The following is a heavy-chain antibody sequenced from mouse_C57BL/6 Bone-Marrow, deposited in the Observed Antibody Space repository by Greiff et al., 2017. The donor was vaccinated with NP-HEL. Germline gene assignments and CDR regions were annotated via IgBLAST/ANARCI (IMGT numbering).Heavy chain of an antibody. CDR3: ARQRDYYSNSWFAY. J-gene: IGHJ3*01. D-gene: IGHD2-5*01. CDR2: ISSGGSYT. CDR1: GFTFSSYG. V-gene: IGHV5-6*02. Sequence: DVMLVESGGDLVKPGGSLKLSCAASGFTFSSYGMSWVRQTPDKRLEWVATISSGGSYTYYPDSVKGRFTISRDNAKNTLYLQMSSLKSEDTAMYYCARQRDYYSNSWFAYWGQGTLVTVSA.